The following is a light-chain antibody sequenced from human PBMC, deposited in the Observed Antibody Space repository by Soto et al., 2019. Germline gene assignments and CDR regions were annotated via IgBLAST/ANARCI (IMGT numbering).Light chain of an antibody. V-gene: IGKV3-20*01. CDR1: QNIMSNY. Sequence: IVLTQSPGTLSLSPGDRATLSCRASQNIMSNYIAWYHHKPGQPPRLLIYGTSSRATGIPDRFSGSGSGTDFTLTIHNLEPEDFAVYYCQQYGNSPFTFGPGTRVDVK. CDR3: QQYGNSPFT. CDR2: GTS. J-gene: IGKJ3*01.